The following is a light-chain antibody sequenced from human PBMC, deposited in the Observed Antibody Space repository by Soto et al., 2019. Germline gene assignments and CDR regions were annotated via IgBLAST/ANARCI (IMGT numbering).Light chain of an antibody. V-gene: IGKV3-11*01. Sequence: EVVLTQCPVTLSLSPGERATLSCRASQSFRGLLAWYQQKPGQAPRLLIYDAYNRATGIPPRFSGSGSGTDFTLTISSLEPEDSAVYYCRQRHMWPITFGQGTRLEIK. J-gene: IGKJ5*01. CDR3: RQRHMWPIT. CDR1: QSFRGL. CDR2: DAY.